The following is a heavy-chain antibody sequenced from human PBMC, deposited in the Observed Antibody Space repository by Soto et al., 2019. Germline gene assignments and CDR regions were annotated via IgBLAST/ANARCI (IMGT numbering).Heavy chain of an antibody. J-gene: IGHJ3*02. D-gene: IGHD4-17*01. V-gene: IGHV1-24*01. Sequence: GASVKVSCKASGGTFSSYTISWVRQAPGKGLEWMGGFDPEDGETIYAQKFQGRVTMTEDTSTDTAYMELSSLRSEDTAVYYCATALYITVTTAVRAFDIWGQGTMVTVSS. CDR2: FDPEDGET. CDR1: GGTFSSYT. CDR3: ATALYITVTTAVRAFDI.